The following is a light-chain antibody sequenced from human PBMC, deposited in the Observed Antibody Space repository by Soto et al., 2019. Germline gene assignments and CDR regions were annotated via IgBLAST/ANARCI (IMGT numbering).Light chain of an antibody. CDR1: SSNIGSNY. Sequence: QSVLTQPPSASGTPGQRVTISCSGSSSNIGSNYVYWYQQLPGTAPKLLFYKNNQRPSGVPDRISGSKSGTSASLAISGLRSEDEADYYCATWDDSMSAPWVFGGRTKVTVL. V-gene: IGLV1-47*01. J-gene: IGLJ3*02. CDR3: ATWDDSMSAPWV. CDR2: KNN.